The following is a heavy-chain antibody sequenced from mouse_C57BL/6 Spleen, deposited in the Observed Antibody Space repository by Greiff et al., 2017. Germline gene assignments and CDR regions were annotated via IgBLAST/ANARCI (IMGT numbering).Heavy chain of an antibody. J-gene: IGHJ4*01. CDR1: GFNIKDDY. CDR2: IDPENGDT. D-gene: IGHD4-1*01. Sequence: VQLQQSGAELVRPGASVKLSCTASGFNIKDDYMHWVKQRPEQGLEWIGWIDPENGDTEYASKFQGKATITADTSSNTAYLQLSSLTSEDTAVYYCTTGGTRAMDYWGQGTSVTVSS. V-gene: IGHV14-4*01. CDR3: TTGGTRAMDY.